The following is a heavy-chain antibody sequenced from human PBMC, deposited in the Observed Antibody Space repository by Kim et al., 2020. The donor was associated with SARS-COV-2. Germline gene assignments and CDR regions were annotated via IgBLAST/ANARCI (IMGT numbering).Heavy chain of an antibody. D-gene: IGHD3-3*01. CDR2: IKQDGSEK. V-gene: IGHV3-7*01. CDR3: ARVYYDFWSGYKLPDY. Sequence: GGSLRLSCAASGFTFSSYWMSWVRQAPGKGLEWVANIKQDGSEKYYVDSVKGRFTISRDNAKNSLYLQMNSLRAEDTAVYYCARVYYDFWSGYKLPDYWGQGTLVTVSS. CDR1: GFTFSSYW. J-gene: IGHJ4*02.